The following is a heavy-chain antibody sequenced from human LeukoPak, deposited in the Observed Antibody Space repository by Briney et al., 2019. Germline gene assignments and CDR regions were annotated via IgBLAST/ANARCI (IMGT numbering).Heavy chain of an antibody. CDR2: ISYGGSNK. J-gene: IGHJ4*02. V-gene: IGHV3-30*18. Sequence: GGSLRLSCAASGFTFSSYGMHWVRQAPGKGLEWVAVISYGGSNKYYADSVKGRFTISRDNSKNTLYLQMNSLRAEDTAVYYCAKLPQQLVDYYWGQGTLVTVSS. CDR3: AKLPQQLVDYY. D-gene: IGHD6-13*01. CDR1: GFTFSSYG.